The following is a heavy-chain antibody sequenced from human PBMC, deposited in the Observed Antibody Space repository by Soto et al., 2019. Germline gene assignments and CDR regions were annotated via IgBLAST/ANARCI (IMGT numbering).Heavy chain of an antibody. CDR2: ISGGGDGT. J-gene: IGHJ6*04. CDR3: AKDRPTTSSSKMDV. Sequence: PGGSLRLSCAASGFTFSTYAMSWVRQALGKGLEWVSTISGGGDGTYYADSVKGRFTISRDNSKNTMYLQMDSLRAEDTAVYYCAKDRPTTSSSKMDVWGKGTTVTVSS. D-gene: IGHD6-6*01. CDR1: GFTFSTYA. V-gene: IGHV3-23*01.